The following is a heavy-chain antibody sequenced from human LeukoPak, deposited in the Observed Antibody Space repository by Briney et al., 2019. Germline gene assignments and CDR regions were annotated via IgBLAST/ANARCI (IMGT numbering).Heavy chain of an antibody. D-gene: IGHD1-7*01. Sequence: GGSLTLSCAASGFTFSSYSMNWVRQAPGKGLEWISSIGSANSYIYYADSLKGRFTISRDNAKNSLYLQMNSLRAEDTAVYYCARDRTQTTFDYWGQGTLVTVSS. CDR2: IGSANSYI. CDR3: ARDRTQTTFDY. CDR1: GFTFSSYS. J-gene: IGHJ4*02. V-gene: IGHV3-21*01.